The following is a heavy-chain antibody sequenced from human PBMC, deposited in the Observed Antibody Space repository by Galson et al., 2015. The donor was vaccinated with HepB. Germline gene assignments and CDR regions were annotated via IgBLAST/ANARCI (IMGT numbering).Heavy chain of an antibody. Sequence: SLRLSCAASGFTFSNAWMSWVRQAPGKGLEWVGRIKSKTDGGTTDYAAPVKGRFTIARDDSKNTLYLQMNSLKTEDTAVYYCTTDPSDGDPDYYYYGMDVWGQGTTVTVSS. CDR1: GFTFSNAW. CDR3: TTDPSDGDPDYYYYGMDV. CDR2: IKSKTDGGTT. J-gene: IGHJ6*02. D-gene: IGHD4-17*01. V-gene: IGHV3-15*01.